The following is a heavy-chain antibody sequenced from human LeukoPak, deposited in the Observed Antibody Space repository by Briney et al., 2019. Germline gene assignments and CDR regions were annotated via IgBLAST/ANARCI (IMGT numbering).Heavy chain of an antibody. Sequence: GGSLRLSCAASGFTFSSYAMSWVRQAPGKGLEWVSAISGSGGSTYYADFVKGRFTISRDNSKNTLYLQMNSLRAEDTAVYYCAREDIGYCSGGGCYEPDYWGQGTLVTVSS. J-gene: IGHJ4*02. V-gene: IGHV3-23*01. CDR2: ISGSGGST. CDR3: AREDIGYCSGGGCYEPDY. CDR1: GFTFSSYA. D-gene: IGHD2-15*01.